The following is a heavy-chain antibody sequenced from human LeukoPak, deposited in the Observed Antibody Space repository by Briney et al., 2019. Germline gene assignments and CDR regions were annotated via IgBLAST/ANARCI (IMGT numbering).Heavy chain of an antibody. V-gene: IGHV3-23*01. D-gene: IGHD4-17*01. CDR2: IRGSDGST. J-gene: IGHJ4*02. CDR1: GVPFSTYA. Sequence: PGGSLRLSCAASGVPFSTYAMSWVRQAPGKGLEWVSSIRGSDGSTYYADSVKGRFAISRDNSKNTLYLQMNSLRAEDTAVYYCAKDVYGDYGGLDYWGQGTLVTVSS. CDR3: AKDVYGDYGGLDY.